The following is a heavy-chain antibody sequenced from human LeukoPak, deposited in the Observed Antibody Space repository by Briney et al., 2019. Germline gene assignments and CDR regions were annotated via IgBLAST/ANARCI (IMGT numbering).Heavy chain of an antibody. CDR1: GYTFTSFD. D-gene: IGHD2-21*02. V-gene: IGHV1-8*01. CDR2: MKSNNGHT. J-gene: IGHJ4*02. CDR3: ARTPPKGDIDY. Sequence: ASVKVSCKASGYTFTSFDFNWVRQATGQGLEWMGWMKSNNGHTGYAQKFQGRVTMTRGTSISTAYLELSSLTFEDTAVYYCARTPPKGDIDYWGQGTLVTVSS.